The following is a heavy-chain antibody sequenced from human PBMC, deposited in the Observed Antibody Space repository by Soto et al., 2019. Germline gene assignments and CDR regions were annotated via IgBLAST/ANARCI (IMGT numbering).Heavy chain of an antibody. J-gene: IGHJ4*02. CDR1: GFTFSSYA. CDR2: ISGSGGST. Sequence: GGSLRLSCAASGFTFSSYAMSWVRQAPGKGLEWVSAISGSGGSTYYADSVKGRFTISRDNSKNTLYLQMNSLRAEDTAVYYCARDRSQWLVLDSWGQGTLVTVSS. V-gene: IGHV3-23*01. CDR3: ARDRSQWLVLDS. D-gene: IGHD6-19*01.